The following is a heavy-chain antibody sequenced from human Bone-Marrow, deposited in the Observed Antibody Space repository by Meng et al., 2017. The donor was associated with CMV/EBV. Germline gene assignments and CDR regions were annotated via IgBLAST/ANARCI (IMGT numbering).Heavy chain of an antibody. D-gene: IGHD3-16*01. CDR2: ISSSSSYI. J-gene: IGHJ3*02. CDR1: EFSFSSCS. Sequence: GESLKISCAASEFSFSSCSMNWVRQAPGKGLEWVSSISSSSSYIYYADSVKGRFTISRDNAKNSLYLQMNSLRAEDTAVYYCARDGGRGNSHDAFDIWGQGTMVTVSS. CDR3: ARDGGRGNSHDAFDI. V-gene: IGHV3-21*01.